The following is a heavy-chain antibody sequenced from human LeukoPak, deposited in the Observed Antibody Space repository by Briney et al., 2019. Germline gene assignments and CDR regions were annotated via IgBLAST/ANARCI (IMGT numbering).Heavy chain of an antibody. CDR1: GFTFSSYA. D-gene: IGHD3-22*01. V-gene: IGHV3-30*04. Sequence: GGSLRLSCAASGFTFSSYAMHWVRQAPGKGLEWVAVISYDGSNKYYADSVKGRFTISRDNSKNTLYLQMNSLRAEDTAVYYCARGPYYYDSSGYGHIDYWGQGTLVTVSS. CDR3: ARGPYYYDSSGYGHIDY. CDR2: ISYDGSNK. J-gene: IGHJ4*02.